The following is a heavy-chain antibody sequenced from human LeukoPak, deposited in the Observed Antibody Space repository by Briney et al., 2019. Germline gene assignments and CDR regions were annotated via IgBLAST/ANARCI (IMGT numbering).Heavy chain of an antibody. J-gene: IGHJ5*01. CDR1: GYTFTSYD. V-gene: IGHV1-8*01. Sequence: ASVKVSCKASGYTFTSYDINWVRQATGQGLEWMGWMNPNSGNTGYAQKFQGRVTMTRDTSISTAYLEVSRLRSDDTAVYYCARDAVGYSSGWLAFWGQGTPVTVSS. D-gene: IGHD6-19*01. CDR2: MNPNSGNT. CDR3: ARDAVGYSSGWLAF.